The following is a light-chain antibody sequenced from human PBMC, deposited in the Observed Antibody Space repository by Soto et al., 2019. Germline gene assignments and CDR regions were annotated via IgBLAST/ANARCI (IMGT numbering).Light chain of an antibody. V-gene: IGKV4-1*01. CDR2: WAS. Sequence: DFVMTQTPDSLAVSLGERATINCKSSPSVLSSSNNKNYFAWYQQKPGQPPKLLIYWASTRDSGVPDRFSGSGSGTDFTLTISSLQAEDVAVYYCQQYYSTPYTFGQGTKLEIK. J-gene: IGKJ2*01. CDR1: PSVLSSSNNKNY. CDR3: QQYYSTPYT.